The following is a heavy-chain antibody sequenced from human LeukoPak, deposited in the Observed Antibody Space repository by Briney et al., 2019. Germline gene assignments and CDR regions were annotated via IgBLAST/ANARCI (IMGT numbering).Heavy chain of an antibody. Sequence: GGSLRLSCAASGFTFSSYSMNWVRQAPGKGLEWVSSMSSSSSYIYYADSVKGRFTISRGNAKNSLYLQMNSLRAEDTAVYYCARVRAYSSSWYGVLDYWGQGTLVTVSS. CDR3: ARVRAYSSSWYGVLDY. CDR2: MSSSSSYI. V-gene: IGHV3-21*01. J-gene: IGHJ4*02. D-gene: IGHD6-13*01. CDR1: GFTFSSYS.